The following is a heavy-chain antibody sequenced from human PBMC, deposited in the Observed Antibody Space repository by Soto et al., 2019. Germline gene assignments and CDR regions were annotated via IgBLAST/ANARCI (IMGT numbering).Heavy chain of an antibody. CDR1: GFSLTTRGVG. J-gene: IGHJ3*01. D-gene: IGHD3-16*02. CDR3: AHVVITFGGVVADDAFDV. Sequence: ASGPTLVNPTETLTLTCTFSGFSLTTRGVGVGWIRQPPGKALEWLAVIYWDDDKRYSPSLKTRLILTKDTSKNQVVLTMTNMDSVDTATYFCAHVVITFGGVVADDAFDVWGQGTMVTVSS. V-gene: IGHV2-5*02. CDR2: IYWDDDK.